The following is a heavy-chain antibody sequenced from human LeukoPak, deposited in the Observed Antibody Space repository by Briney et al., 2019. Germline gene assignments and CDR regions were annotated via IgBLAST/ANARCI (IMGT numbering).Heavy chain of an antibody. CDR2: IYYSGST. CDR3: ARDTCIAAAGKGFDY. J-gene: IGHJ4*02. CDR1: GGSISSSSYY. V-gene: IGHV4-39*07. D-gene: IGHD6-13*01. Sequence: PSETLSLTCTASGGSISSSSYYWGWIRQPPGKGLEWIGSIYYSGSTYYNPSLKSRVTISVDTSKNQFSLKLSSVTAADTAVYYCARDTCIAAAGKGFDYWGQGTLVTVSS.